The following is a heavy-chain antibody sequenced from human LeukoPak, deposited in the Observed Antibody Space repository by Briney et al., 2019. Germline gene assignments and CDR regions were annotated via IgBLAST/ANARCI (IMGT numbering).Heavy chain of an antibody. CDR1: GGSISSSSYY. J-gene: IGHJ4*02. D-gene: IGHD2-2*02. CDR2: IYYSGST. CDR3: ARHAVVPPTIGGGGYFDY. V-gene: IGHV4-39*01. Sequence: SETLSLTCTVSGGSISSSSYYWGWIRQPPGKGLEWIGSIYYSGSTYYNPSLKSRVTISVDTSKNQFSLKLSSVTAADTAVYYCARHAVVPPTIGGGGYFDYWGQGTLVTVSS.